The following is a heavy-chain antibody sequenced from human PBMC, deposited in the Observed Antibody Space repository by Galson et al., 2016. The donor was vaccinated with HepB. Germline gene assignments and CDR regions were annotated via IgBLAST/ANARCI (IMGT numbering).Heavy chain of an antibody. V-gene: IGHV4-30-2*06. CDR3: ARVRCRGGACFSWWRLHGFDV. D-gene: IGHD2-15*01. CDR1: GGVIDSSGYA. Sequence: TLSLTCDVSGGVIDSSGYAWSWIRQFRGKGLEWVGHIHHSAQTYHNPSLKRRLTLSVDRSKNQFSPRLTSMTATDSAVYDCARVRCRGGACFSWWRLHGFDVWGQGTIVTVS. CDR2: IHHSAQT. J-gene: IGHJ3*01.